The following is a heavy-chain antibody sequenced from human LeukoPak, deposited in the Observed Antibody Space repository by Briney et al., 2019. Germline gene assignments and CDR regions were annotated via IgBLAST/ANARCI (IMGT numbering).Heavy chain of an antibody. CDR3: ARDPRHRLVWFGEETYYYYMDV. J-gene: IGHJ6*03. D-gene: IGHD3-10*01. CDR2: MNPHRGKT. CDR1: GYSFNNYV. V-gene: IGHV1-8*01. Sequence: ASVKVSCKPSGYSFNNYVINWVRQATGQGLEWMGCMNPHRGKTGYAQNFQGRVTMTRDTFISTAYMELRRLRSEDTAVYYCARDPRHRLVWFGEETYYYYMDVWGKGTTVTISS.